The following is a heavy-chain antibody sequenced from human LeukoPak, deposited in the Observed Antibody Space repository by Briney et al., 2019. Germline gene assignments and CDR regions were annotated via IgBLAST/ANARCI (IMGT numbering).Heavy chain of an antibody. CDR3: ARVPYDYVWGSYRYRGSWFDP. CDR1: GGTFSSYA. Sequence: TVKVSCKASGGTFSSYAISWVRQAPGQGLEWMGGIIPIFGTANYAQKFQGRVTITADESTSTAYMELSSLRSEDTAVYYCARVPYDYVWGSYRYRGSWFDPWGQGTLVTVSS. J-gene: IGHJ5*02. CDR2: IIPIFGTA. V-gene: IGHV1-69*13. D-gene: IGHD3-16*02.